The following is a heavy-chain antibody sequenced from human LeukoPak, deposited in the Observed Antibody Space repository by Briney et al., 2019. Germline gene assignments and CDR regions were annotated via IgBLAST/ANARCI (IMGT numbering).Heavy chain of an antibody. D-gene: IGHD2/OR15-2a*01. J-gene: IGHJ4*02. Sequence: GGSLRLSCAASGFSFSTYTMNWVRQARGKGLEWVSSITSRRTSIFYADSVKGRFTISRDDAKNSLYLQMNSLRAEDTALYYCARLSGYYRDYWGQGTLVTVSS. CDR2: ITSRRTSI. V-gene: IGHV3-21*01. CDR1: GFSFSTYT. CDR3: ARLSGYYRDY.